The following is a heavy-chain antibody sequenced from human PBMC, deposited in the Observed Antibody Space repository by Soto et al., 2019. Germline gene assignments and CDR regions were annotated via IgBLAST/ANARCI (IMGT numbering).Heavy chain of an antibody. CDR2: INHSGST. Sequence: SETRSLTCAVYCGSFSGYYWSWIRQPPGKVLEWIGEINHSGSTNYNPSLKSRVTISVDTSKNQFSLKLSSVTAADTAVYYCARYPPVHYHDSSGSLEYWGQGTLVSVSS. J-gene: IGHJ4*02. CDR3: ARYPPVHYHDSSGSLEY. D-gene: IGHD3-22*01. CDR1: CGSFSGYY. V-gene: IGHV4-34*01.